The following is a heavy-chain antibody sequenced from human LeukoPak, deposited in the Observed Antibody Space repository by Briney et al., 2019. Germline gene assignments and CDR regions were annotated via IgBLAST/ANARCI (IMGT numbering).Heavy chain of an antibody. CDR1: GGSISSYY. CDR3: ARALSTYYYYYMDV. J-gene: IGHJ6*03. V-gene: IGHV4-59*08. D-gene: IGHD5/OR15-5a*01. Sequence: PSETLSLTCTASGGSISSYYWSWIRQPPGKGLECIGYIYYNGSTNYNPSLKSRVTISVDTSKNQLSLKMRSVTAADTAVYYCARALSTYYYYYMDVWGKGTTVTVSS. CDR2: IYYNGST.